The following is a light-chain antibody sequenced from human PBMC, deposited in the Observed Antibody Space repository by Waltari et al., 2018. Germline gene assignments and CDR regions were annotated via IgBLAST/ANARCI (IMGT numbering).Light chain of an antibody. CDR1: SRHAVGFHY. V-gene: IGLV2-8*01. CDR2: EVS. J-gene: IGLJ3*02. Sequence: QSALTQPPSASGSPGQSVTIPCTATSRHAVGFHYFSWYQQHPGKAPKLMIYEVSKRPSGVPERFSGSKSGNTASLTVSGLQAEDEADYYCSSYAGSNNRVFGGGTKLTVL. CDR3: SSYAGSNNRV.